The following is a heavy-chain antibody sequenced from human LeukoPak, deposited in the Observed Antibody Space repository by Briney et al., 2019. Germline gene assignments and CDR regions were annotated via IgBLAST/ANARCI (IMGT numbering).Heavy chain of an antibody. D-gene: IGHD3-10*01. CDR1: GVTFSNYA. V-gene: IGHV3-74*01. CDR3: AREYGSGSYDC. Sequence: GGSLRLSCAASGVTFSNYAMSWVRQAPGKGLAWVTRIKSDGTSSSYADSVKGRFTISRDNVKKTLYLQMNSLRAEDTAVYYCAREYGSGSYDCWGQGTLVTVPS. CDR2: IKSDGTSS. J-gene: IGHJ4*02.